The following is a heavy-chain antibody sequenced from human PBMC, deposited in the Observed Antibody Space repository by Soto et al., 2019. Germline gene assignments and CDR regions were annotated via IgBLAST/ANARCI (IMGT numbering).Heavy chain of an antibody. CDR3: AKLSSPINDIAAAGPDY. D-gene: IGHD6-13*01. V-gene: IGHV3-30*18. Sequence: GGSLRLSCVVSGFIFKNYAFHWVRQAPGTGLEWVAVISNDGSDKYYADPVKGRFTISRDNSKNTLYLQMNSLRAEDTAVYYCAKLSSPINDIAAAGPDYWGQGTLVTVSS. CDR2: ISNDGSDK. J-gene: IGHJ4*02. CDR1: GFIFKNYA.